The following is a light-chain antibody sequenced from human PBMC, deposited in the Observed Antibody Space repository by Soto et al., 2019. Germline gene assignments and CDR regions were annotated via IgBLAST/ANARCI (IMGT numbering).Light chain of an antibody. CDR2: KAS. CDR1: QSISSW. Sequence: DIHMTQSPSTLSASVGDRVIITCRASQSISSWLAWYQQKPGKAPKLLIYKASSLESGVPSRFSGSGSGTEFTLTISSLQPDDFATYYCQQYNSYSWTFGQGTKVDIK. V-gene: IGKV1-5*03. CDR3: QQYNSYSWT. J-gene: IGKJ1*01.